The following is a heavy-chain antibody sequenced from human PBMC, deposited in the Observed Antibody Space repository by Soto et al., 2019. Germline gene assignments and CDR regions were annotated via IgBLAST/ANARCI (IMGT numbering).Heavy chain of an antibody. CDR3: VTDVPNDIYPYDY. V-gene: IGHV3-15*01. D-gene: IGHD3-9*01. Sequence: GGSLRLPCAASGFTFSGAWMTWVRQAQGRGLEWVGLIKSKADGETTHYAAPVEGRFTISRDDSKSTLSLQMNSLKVEDTAVYYCVTDVPNDIYPYDYWGQGTLVTVSS. J-gene: IGHJ4*02. CDR2: IKSKADGETT. CDR1: GFTFSGAW.